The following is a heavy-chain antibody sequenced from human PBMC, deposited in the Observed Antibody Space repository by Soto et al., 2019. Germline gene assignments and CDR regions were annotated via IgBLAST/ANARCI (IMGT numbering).Heavy chain of an antibody. D-gene: IGHD3-22*01. Sequence: QVQLVQSGAEVKKPGSSVKVSCKASGGTFSSYAISWVQQAPGQGLEWMGGIIPIFGTANYAQKFQGRVTITADKSTSTAYMELSSLRSEDTAVYYCARVPSVGEDDSSGRDPLGFDYWGQGTLVTVSS. CDR3: ARVPSVGEDDSSGRDPLGFDY. CDR1: GGTFSSYA. V-gene: IGHV1-69*06. J-gene: IGHJ4*02. CDR2: IIPIFGTA.